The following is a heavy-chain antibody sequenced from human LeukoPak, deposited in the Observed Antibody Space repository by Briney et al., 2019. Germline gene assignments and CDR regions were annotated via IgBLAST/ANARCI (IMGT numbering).Heavy chain of an antibody. CDR3: AKTSRRDSTYDSPFDY. J-gene: IGHJ4*02. CDR2: VRGSGTAT. Sequence: GGSLRLSCAASGFTFSTYAMTWVRQAPGKWLEWVSAVRGSGTATYYADSVKGRFTISRDNYKNMLYLQMNSLRAEDTAIYYCAKTSRRDSTYDSPFDYWGQGTLVTVSS. CDR1: GFTFSTYA. V-gene: IGHV3-23*01. D-gene: IGHD4-11*01.